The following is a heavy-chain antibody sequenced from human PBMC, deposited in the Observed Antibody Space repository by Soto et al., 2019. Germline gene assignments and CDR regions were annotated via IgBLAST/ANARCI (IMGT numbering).Heavy chain of an antibody. D-gene: IGHD3-10*01. CDR2: INPHSGGT. CDR1: GYMFTGYN. Sequence: ASVKVSCKASGYMFTGYNMHGVRQAPGQGLEWIGWINPHSGGTHYAQTFQGRVTMTRDLPSSTAYMELSRLRSGDTAVDYGACECTMVRGGRFYGIDVWGRGTTVTVYS. J-gene: IGHJ6*02. CDR3: ACECTMVRGGRFYGIDV. V-gene: IGHV1-2*02.